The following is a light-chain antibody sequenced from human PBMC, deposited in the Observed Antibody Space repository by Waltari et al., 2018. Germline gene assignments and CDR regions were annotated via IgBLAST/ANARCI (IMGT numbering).Light chain of an antibody. CDR1: QSVGTY. J-gene: IGKJ4*01. V-gene: IGKV3-11*01. CDR2: DAS. CDR3: HQRNTWPLLT. Sequence: IVLTQSPATLSLSPGESATLSCRASQSVGTYLAWYQHKRGQAPRLLIYDASNRATCIPARFSGSGSGTDFTLTISSLEPEDFAIYYCHQRNTWPLLTFGGGTKVEIK.